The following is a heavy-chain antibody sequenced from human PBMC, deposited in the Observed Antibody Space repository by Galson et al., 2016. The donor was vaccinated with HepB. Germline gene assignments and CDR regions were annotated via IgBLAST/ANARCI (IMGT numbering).Heavy chain of an antibody. V-gene: IGHV3-73*01. CDR3: TVAPTGYSSSWYGYNWFDP. Sequence: SLRLSCAASGFTFSGSAMHWVRQASGKGLEWVGRIRSKANSYATAYAASVKGRLIIPSDDSKNTAYLQMNSLKTEDTAVYYCTVAPTGYSSSWYGYNWFDPWGQGTLVTVSS. CDR2: IRSKANSYAT. D-gene: IGHD6-13*01. J-gene: IGHJ5*02. CDR1: GFTFSGSA.